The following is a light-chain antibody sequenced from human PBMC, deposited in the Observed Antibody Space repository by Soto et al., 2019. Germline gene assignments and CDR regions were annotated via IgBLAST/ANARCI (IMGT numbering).Light chain of an antibody. CDR2: DAS. Sequence: EIVLTQSPATLSFSPGETATLSCRASQSVSTYVAWYQHNPGQAPRLLISDASNRATGVPARFSGSGSGTDFTLTIASLEPEDFAVYYCQQSSNWLTFGGGTKLEIK. CDR3: QQSSNWLT. J-gene: IGKJ4*01. V-gene: IGKV3-11*01. CDR1: QSVSTY.